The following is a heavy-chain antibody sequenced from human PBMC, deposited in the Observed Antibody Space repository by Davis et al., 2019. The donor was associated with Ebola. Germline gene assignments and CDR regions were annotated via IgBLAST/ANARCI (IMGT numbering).Heavy chain of an antibody. Sequence: SETLSLTCAVSGGSLSSSHWWRWVRQPPGKGLEWIGEIYHSGSANYNPSLKSRVTISVDKSKNQFSLKLSSVTAADTAVYYCARDYYDSSGYLWYFDLWGRGTLVTVSS. CDR2: IYHSGSA. V-gene: IGHV4-4*02. CDR1: GGSLSSSHW. J-gene: IGHJ2*01. D-gene: IGHD3-22*01. CDR3: ARDYYDSSGYLWYFDL.